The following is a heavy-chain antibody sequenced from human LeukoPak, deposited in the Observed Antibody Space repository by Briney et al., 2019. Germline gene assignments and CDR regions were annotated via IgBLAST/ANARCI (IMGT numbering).Heavy chain of an antibody. J-gene: IGHJ4*02. CDR3: ARDRATVVITTVDY. CDR1: GYTFTSYG. CDR2: ISAYNGNT. V-gene: IGHV1-18*01. Sequence: GASVKVSCKASGYTFTSYGISWVRQAPGQGLEWMGWISAYNGNTNYAQKLQGRVTVTTDTSTSTAYMELRSLRSDDTAVYYCARDRATVVITTVDYWGQGTLVTVSS. D-gene: IGHD4-23*01.